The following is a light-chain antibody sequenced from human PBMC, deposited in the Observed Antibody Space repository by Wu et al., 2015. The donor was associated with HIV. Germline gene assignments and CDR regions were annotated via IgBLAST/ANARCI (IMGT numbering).Light chain of an antibody. Sequence: EIVLRQFPGTLSLSPGERAIFSCRASHNINNRYLAWYQQKLGQAPRLLISNAIIRATGIPDRFSGFASGTDFSLIIRTLEPEDFAVYYCQQYGSSPITFGQGTRLEIK. CDR1: HNINNRY. CDR2: NAI. J-gene: IGKJ5*01. CDR3: QQYGSSPIT. V-gene: IGKV3-20*01.